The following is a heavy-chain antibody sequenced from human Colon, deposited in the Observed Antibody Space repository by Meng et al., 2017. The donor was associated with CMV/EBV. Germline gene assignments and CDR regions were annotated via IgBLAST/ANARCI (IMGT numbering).Heavy chain of an antibody. V-gene: IGHV3-11*01. CDR3: ARGNTGGDYYFYGMDV. Sequence: FPLSDYYIKWIRQAPGKGLEYVAYISTSGSTVYYADSVMGRLTISRDNINNVVSLHMTSLRGDDAGVYYCARGNTGGDYYFYGMDVWGQGTTVTVSS. D-gene: IGHD3-10*01. CDR2: ISTSGSTV. CDR1: FPLSDYY. J-gene: IGHJ6*02.